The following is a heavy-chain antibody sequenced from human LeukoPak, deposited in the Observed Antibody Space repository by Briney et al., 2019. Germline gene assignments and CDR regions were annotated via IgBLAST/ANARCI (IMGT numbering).Heavy chain of an antibody. D-gene: IGHD5-18*01. CDR2: IRSKAYGGTT. Sequence: PGGTLRLSCTASGFTFGDYAMSWVRQAPGKGLEWVGFIRSKAYGGTTEYAASVKGRFTISRDDSKSIAYLQMNSLKTEDTAVYYCTRGGYSYGYEMDYWGQGTLVTVSS. CDR1: GFTFGDYA. V-gene: IGHV3-49*04. J-gene: IGHJ4*02. CDR3: TRGGYSYGYEMDY.